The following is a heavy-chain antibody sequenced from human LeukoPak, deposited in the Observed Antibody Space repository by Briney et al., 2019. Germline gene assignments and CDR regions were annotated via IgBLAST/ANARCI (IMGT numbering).Heavy chain of an antibody. Sequence: GASVKVSCKASGYTFASYGISWVRQAPGQGLEWMGWISAYNGNTNYAQKPQGRVTMTTDTSTSTAYMELRSLRSDDTAVYYCARDDGLGYCSSTSCYVSWFDPWGQGTLVTVSS. V-gene: IGHV1-18*01. CDR1: GYTFASYG. D-gene: IGHD2-2*01. CDR3: ARDDGLGYCSSTSCYVSWFDP. J-gene: IGHJ5*02. CDR2: ISAYNGNT.